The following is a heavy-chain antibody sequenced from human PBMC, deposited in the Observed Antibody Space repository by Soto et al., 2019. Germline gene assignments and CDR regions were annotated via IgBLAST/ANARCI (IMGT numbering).Heavy chain of an antibody. CDR3: AKDLLNVITMVRGVQGYFDY. J-gene: IGHJ4*02. D-gene: IGHD3-10*01. CDR2: ISGSGGST. CDR1: GFTFSSYA. Sequence: GGSLRLSCAASGFTFSSYAMSWVRQAPGKGLEWVSAISGSGGSTYYADSVKGRFTISRDNSKNTLYLQMNSLRAEDTAVYYCAKDLLNVITMVRGVQGYFDYWGQGTLVTVSS. V-gene: IGHV3-23*01.